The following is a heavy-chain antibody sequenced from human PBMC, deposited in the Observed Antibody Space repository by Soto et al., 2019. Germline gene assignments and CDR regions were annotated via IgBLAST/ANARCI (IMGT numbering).Heavy chain of an antibody. J-gene: IGHJ6*02. CDR1: GGSISSSNW. Sequence: QVQLQESGPGLVKLSGTLSLTCAVSGGSISSSNWWSWVRQPPGKGLEWIGEIYHSGSTNYNPSLKSRVTISVDKSKNQFSLKLSSVTAADTAVYYCARSPDSSGYYPRWYYYGMDVWGQGTTVTVSS. D-gene: IGHD3-22*01. CDR3: ARSPDSSGYYPRWYYYGMDV. CDR2: IYHSGST. V-gene: IGHV4-4*02.